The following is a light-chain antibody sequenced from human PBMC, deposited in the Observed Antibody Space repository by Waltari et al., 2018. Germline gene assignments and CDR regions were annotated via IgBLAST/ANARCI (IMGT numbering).Light chain of an antibody. J-gene: IGLJ3*02. V-gene: IGLV2-14*01. CDR3: SSYTSTTDLV. CDR2: EVS. Sequence: QSALTQPASVSGSPGQSITISCTGTTSDVGGYTYVSWHQQHPGKAPNLIIFEVSYRPSGVSNRFAGSKSGNTASLTISGLQPDDEADYYCSSYTSTTDLVFGGGTKVTVL. CDR1: TSDVGGYTY.